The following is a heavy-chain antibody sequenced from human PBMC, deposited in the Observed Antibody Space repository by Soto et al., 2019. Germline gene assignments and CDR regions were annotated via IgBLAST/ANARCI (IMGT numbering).Heavy chain of an antibody. CDR3: AKARGESPMVQDAFFDY. D-gene: IGHD3-10*01. Sequence: VQLVQSGAEVRKPGWSVKVSCKASGGTFNNDAISRVRQASGQRLEWMGGVMPLLGAPNYAPDFHGRVTITGDESTTTVYKERSPLTSEDTPMYFCAKARGESPMVQDAFFDYWGQGTLVSVAS. CDR1: GGTFNNDA. CDR2: VMPLLGAP. J-gene: IGHJ4*02. V-gene: IGHV1-69*01.